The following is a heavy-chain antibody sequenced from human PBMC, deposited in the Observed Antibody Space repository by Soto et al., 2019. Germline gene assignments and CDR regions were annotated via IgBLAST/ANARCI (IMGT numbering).Heavy chain of an antibody. CDR1: GYTFTHFS. CDR2: ISAANGNT. V-gene: IGHV1-3*01. Sequence: ASVKVSCKASGYTFTHFSLHWVRQAPGQSLEWMGWISAANGNTKYSPKLQGRVSITRDTSASTAFMVLCGLTSEDTGVYYCARDEDYWGQGTQVTVSS. J-gene: IGHJ4*02. CDR3: ARDEDY.